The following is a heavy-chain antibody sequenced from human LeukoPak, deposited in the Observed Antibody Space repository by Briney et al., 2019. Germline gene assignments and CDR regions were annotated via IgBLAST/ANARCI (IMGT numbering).Heavy chain of an antibody. Sequence: ASVKVSCKASGYTFTSYYMHWVRQAPGQGLEWMGIINPSGGSTSYAQKFQGRVTMTRDMSTSTVYMELSSLRSEDTAVYYCARPGYYYDSSGNTELGAFDIWGQGTMVTVSS. CDR3: ARPGYYYDSSGNTELGAFDI. CDR2: INPSGGST. V-gene: IGHV1-46*01. J-gene: IGHJ3*02. CDR1: GYTFTSYY. D-gene: IGHD3-22*01.